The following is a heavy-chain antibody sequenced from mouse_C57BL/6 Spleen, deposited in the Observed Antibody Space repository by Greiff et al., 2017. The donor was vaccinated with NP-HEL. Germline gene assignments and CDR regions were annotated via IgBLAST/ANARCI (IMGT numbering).Heavy chain of an antibody. CDR2: FYPGDGDT. V-gene: IGHV1-82*01. CDR1: GYAFSSSW. D-gene: IGHD2-1*01. Sequence: QVQLQQSGPELVKPGASVKISCKASGYAFSSSWMNWVKQRPGKGLEWIGRFYPGDGDTNYNGKFKGKATLTADKSSSTAYMQLSSLTSEDSAVYFCARDYGNPHWYFDVWGTGTTVTVSS. J-gene: IGHJ1*03. CDR3: ARDYGNPHWYFDV.